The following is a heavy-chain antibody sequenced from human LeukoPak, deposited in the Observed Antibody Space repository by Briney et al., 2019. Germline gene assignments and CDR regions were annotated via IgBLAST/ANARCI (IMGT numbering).Heavy chain of an antibody. D-gene: IGHD1-1*01. J-gene: IGHJ4*02. CDR2: THYSGST. V-gene: IGHV4-59*07. CDR1: GGSISSYY. CDR3: ARGNAYHWRFDF. Sequence: SDTLSLTCSVSGGSISSYYWNWIRQTPAKGLQWIGYTHYSGSTNYNPSLKSRVSISVDTSKNQFSLKLSAVTAADTALYYCARGNAYHWRFDFWGQGTLVTVSS.